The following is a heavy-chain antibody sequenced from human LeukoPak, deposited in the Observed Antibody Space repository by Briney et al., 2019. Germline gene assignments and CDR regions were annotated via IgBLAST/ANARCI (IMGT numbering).Heavy chain of an antibody. Sequence: ASVKVSCKASGYTFTGYYMHWVRQAPGQGLEWVGRINPNSGGTNYAQKFRGRVTMTRDTSISTAYMELSRLRSDDTAVYYCAREGDVLRFLEWPFDYWGQGTLVTVSS. CDR3: AREGDVLRFLEWPFDY. J-gene: IGHJ4*02. V-gene: IGHV1-2*06. CDR2: INPNSGGT. CDR1: GYTFTGYY. D-gene: IGHD3-3*01.